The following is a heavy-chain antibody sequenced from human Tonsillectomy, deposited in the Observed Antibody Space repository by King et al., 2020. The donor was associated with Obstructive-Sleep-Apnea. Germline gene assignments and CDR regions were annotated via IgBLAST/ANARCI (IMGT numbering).Heavy chain of an antibody. CDR1: GGSFSDYY. CDR3: ARGSGAAAVNWFDP. CDR2: INHSGST. Sequence: VQLQQWGAGLLKPSETLSLTCAVFGGSFSDYYWSLIRQPPGKGLEWIGEINHSGSTNYNPSLKSRVSISVDTSKNQFSLKLNSVTAADTAVFYCARGSGAAAVNWFDPWGQGTLVTVSS. V-gene: IGHV4-34*01. D-gene: IGHD6-13*01. J-gene: IGHJ5*02.